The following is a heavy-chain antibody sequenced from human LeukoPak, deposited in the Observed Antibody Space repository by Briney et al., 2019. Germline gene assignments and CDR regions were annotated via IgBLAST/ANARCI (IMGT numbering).Heavy chain of an antibody. V-gene: IGHV3-7*01. CDR2: IKQDGIER. Sequence: PGGSLRLSCAASGFTFSSYWMSWVRQAPGKGLEWVANIKQDGIERYYVDSVKVRFTISRDNAKNSLYLQMNSLRAEDTAVYYCARRRCTSTSCFADYWGQGTLVTVSS. CDR3: ARRRCTSTSCFADY. CDR1: GFTFSSYW. J-gene: IGHJ4*02. D-gene: IGHD2-2*01.